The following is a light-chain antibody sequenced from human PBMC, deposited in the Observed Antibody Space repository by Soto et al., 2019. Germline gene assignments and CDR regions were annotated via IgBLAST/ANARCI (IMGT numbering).Light chain of an antibody. CDR3: CSYVGATTYV. V-gene: IGLV2-23*01. J-gene: IGLJ1*01. CDR1: ISDVGSSNL. CDR2: EGN. Sequence: QSALTQPASVSGSPGQSITISCAGSISDVGSSNLVSWYQQHPGKVPKLIIYEGNRRPSGVSSRFSGSNSGKTASLTISGLQADDEADYYCCSYVGATTYVFGSGTKLTVL.